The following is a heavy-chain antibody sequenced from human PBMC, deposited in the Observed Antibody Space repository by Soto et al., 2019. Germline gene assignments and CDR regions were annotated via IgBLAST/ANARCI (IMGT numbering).Heavy chain of an antibody. CDR3: ARLEYSSGWRQENWFDP. Sequence: ASVKVSCKASGGTFSSYAISWVRQAPGQGLEWMGGIIPIFGTANYAQKFQGRVTITADESTSTAYMELSSLRSEDTAVYYCARLEYSSGWRQENWFDPWGQGTLVTVSS. CDR2: IIPIFGTA. D-gene: IGHD6-19*01. CDR1: GGTFSSYA. V-gene: IGHV1-69*13. J-gene: IGHJ5*02.